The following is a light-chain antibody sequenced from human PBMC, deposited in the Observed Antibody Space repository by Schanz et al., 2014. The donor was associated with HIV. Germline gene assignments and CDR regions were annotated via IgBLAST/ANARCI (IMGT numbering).Light chain of an antibody. CDR1: NSDVGTYNY. J-gene: IGLJ2*01. CDR2: GVS. Sequence: QSALTQPASVSGSPGQSITISCTGTNSDVGTYNYVSWYQKHPGKAPKLMIYGVSNRPSGVSNRFSGSKSGNTASLTISGLQAEDEADYYCCSFTSSNTLLFGGGTKVTVL. V-gene: IGLV2-14*01. CDR3: CSFTSSNTLL.